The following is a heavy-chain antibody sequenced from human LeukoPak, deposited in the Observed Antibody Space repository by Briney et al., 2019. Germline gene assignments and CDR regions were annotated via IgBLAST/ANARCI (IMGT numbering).Heavy chain of an antibody. Sequence: GGSLRLSCAASGFTFSRNAMHWVRQAPGKGLEWVSYISNTGGIMYYADSVKGRFTISRDNAKNSLYLQMSSLRDEDTAVYYCVRGRSGWYPDYWGQGTLVTVSS. CDR2: ISNTGGIM. J-gene: IGHJ4*02. CDR3: VRGRSGWYPDY. V-gene: IGHV3-48*02. D-gene: IGHD6-19*01. CDR1: GFTFSRNA.